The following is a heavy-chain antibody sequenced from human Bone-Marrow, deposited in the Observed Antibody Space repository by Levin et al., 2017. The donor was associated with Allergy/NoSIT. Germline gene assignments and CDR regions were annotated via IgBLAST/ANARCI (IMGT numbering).Heavy chain of an antibody. J-gene: IGHJ3*02. CDR2: ISGSGGST. V-gene: IGHV3-23*01. CDR1: GFTFSSYA. CDR3: RGYSYGDLGSDAFDI. D-gene: IGHD5-18*01. Sequence: GESLKISCAASGFTFSSYAMSWVRQAPGKGLEWVSAISGSGGSTYYADSVKGRFTISRDNSKNTLYLQMNSLRAEDTAVYYCRGYSYGDLGSDAFDIWGQGTMVTVSS.